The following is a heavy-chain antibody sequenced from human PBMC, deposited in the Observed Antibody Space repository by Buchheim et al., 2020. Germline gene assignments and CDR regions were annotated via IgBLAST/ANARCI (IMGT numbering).Heavy chain of an antibody. CDR1: GFTFSSYA. CDR2: LSGSSGSP. CDR3: AKYGSGWYFWYFDY. J-gene: IGHJ4*02. Sequence: VQLLESGGGLVQPGGSLRLSCAASGFTFSSYAMSWVRQAPGKGLEWVSALSGSSGSPYYADSVKGRFTISTDNSTNTLSLQMNRLRAEDTAVYYCAKYGSGWYFWYFDYWGQGTL. V-gene: IGHV3-23*01. D-gene: IGHD6-19*01.